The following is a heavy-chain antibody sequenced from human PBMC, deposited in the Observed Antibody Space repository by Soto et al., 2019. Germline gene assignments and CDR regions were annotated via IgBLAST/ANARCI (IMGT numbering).Heavy chain of an antibody. Sequence: SGDLSLTCTVSGGSISRYYWGWIRQPPGKGLEWIGYIYYSGSTNYNPSLKSRVTISVDTSKNQFSLKLSSVTAADTAVYYCARDQADVLRVLEWSKSPIYYMDFWGKGTTVTVSS. V-gene: IGHV4-59*01. CDR2: IYYSGST. D-gene: IGHD3-3*01. J-gene: IGHJ6*03. CDR3: ARDQADVLRVLEWSKSPIYYMDF. CDR1: GGSISRYY.